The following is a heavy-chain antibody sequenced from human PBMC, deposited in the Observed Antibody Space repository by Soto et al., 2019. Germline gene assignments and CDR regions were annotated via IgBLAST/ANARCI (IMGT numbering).Heavy chain of an antibody. CDR2: IYTSGNT. J-gene: IGHJ4*02. CDR3: VRGTFDY. Sequence: PSETLFLTCTFSCASIINFYWSWIRQPAGKGLEWIGRIYTSGNTNYNPSLKSRVTMSVDTSKNQFSLKLKSVTAADTAVYYCVRGTFDYWGQGILVTVSS. CDR1: CASIINFY. V-gene: IGHV4-4*07.